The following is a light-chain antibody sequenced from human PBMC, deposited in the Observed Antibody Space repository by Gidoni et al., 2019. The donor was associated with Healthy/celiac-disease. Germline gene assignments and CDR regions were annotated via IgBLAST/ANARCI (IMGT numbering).Light chain of an antibody. CDR1: SSDVGGYNY. V-gene: IGLV2-14*01. CDR3: SSYTSSSTPVV. Sequence: QSALTQPASVSGSPGKSITISCTGTSSDVGGYNYVSWYHQHPGKAPKLMIYEVSNRPSGVSNRFSGSKSGNTASLTISGLQAEDEADYYCSSYTSSSTPVVFGGGTKLTVL. CDR2: EVS. J-gene: IGLJ2*01.